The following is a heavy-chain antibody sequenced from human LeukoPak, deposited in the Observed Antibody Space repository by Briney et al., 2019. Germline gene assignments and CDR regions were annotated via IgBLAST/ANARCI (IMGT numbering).Heavy chain of an antibody. D-gene: IGHD3-10*01. V-gene: IGHV6-1*01. CDR1: GDSVSSNSAA. J-gene: IGHJ5*02. Sequence: SQTLSLTCAISGDSVSSNSAAWNWIRQSPSRGLEWLGRTYYRSKWYNDYAVSVKSRITINSDTSKNQFSLQLNSVTPEDTAVYYCARTITMVRGVTMAGLDPWGQGTLVTVSS. CDR3: ARTITMVRGVTMAGLDP. CDR2: TYYRSKWYN.